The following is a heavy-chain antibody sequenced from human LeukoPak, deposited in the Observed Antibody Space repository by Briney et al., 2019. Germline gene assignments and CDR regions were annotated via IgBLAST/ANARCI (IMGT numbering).Heavy chain of an antibody. CDR3: AKDSQYYYDSSGFAFDI. V-gene: IGHV3-23*01. D-gene: IGHD3-22*01. CDR2: ISGSGGST. J-gene: IGHJ3*02. CDR1: GFTFSSYA. Sequence: PGGSLRLSCAASGFTFSSYAMSWVRQAPGKGLEWVSAISGSGGSTYYADSVKGRFTISRDNAKNSLYLQMNSLRAEDTALYYCAKDSQYYYDSSGFAFDIWGQGTTVTVSP.